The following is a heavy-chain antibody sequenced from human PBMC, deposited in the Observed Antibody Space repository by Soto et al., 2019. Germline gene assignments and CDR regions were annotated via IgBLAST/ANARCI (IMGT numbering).Heavy chain of an antibody. CDR1: GFTFSGSA. D-gene: IGHD6-6*01. Sequence: GGSLRLSCAASGFTFSGSAIHWVRQASGKGLEWVARIRTKSNGYATTYAASVKGRFTISRDDSKNMAYLQMNGLKTEDTAMYYCSRVEYVTSSPIGWGQGTLVTVSS. V-gene: IGHV3-73*01. CDR2: IRTKSNGYAT. J-gene: IGHJ4*02. CDR3: SRVEYVTSSPIG.